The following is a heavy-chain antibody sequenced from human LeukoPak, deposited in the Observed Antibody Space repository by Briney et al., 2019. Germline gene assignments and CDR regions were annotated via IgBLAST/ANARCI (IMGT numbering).Heavy chain of an antibody. D-gene: IGHD2-15*01. Sequence: SETLSLTCTVSGASINNYYWTWIRQAPGKGLEWIGSMSYSGNTDYNPVLTKSRVTISVDRSKSQIYLSLGSVTAADTAVYFCAQQVVGTSNTFDTWGQGAWVTVS. V-gene: IGHV4-59*03. J-gene: IGHJ3*02. CDR2: MSYSGNT. CDR3: AQQVVGTSNTFDT. CDR1: GASINNYY.